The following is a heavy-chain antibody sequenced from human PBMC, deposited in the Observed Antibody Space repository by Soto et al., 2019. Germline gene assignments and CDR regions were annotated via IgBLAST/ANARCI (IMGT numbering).Heavy chain of an antibody. V-gene: IGHV4-31*03. CDR2: IHHTGSN. Sequence: QVQLQESGPGLVKPSQTLSLTCTVSAGSITSDEYYWNWIRYRPGKGLEWIGFIHHTGSNFYNPSLESRASISIDTSESQFSLNLASVTVADTAVYYCARRPTGSGSSFFDYWGPGTLVTVSS. J-gene: IGHJ4*02. CDR3: ARRPTGSGSSFFDY. CDR1: AGSITSDEYY. D-gene: IGHD3-10*01.